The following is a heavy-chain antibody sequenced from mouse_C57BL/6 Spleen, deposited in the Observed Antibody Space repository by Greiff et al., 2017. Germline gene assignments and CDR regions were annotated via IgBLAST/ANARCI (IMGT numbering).Heavy chain of an antibody. J-gene: IGHJ1*03. V-gene: IGHV3-6*01. CDR3: ARGARRYFDV. CDR1: GYSITSGYY. CDR2: ISYDGSN. Sequence: EVKLQESGPGLVKPSQSLSLTCSVTGYSITSGYYWNWIRQFPGNKLEWMGYISYDGSNNYNPSLKNRISITRDTSKNQFFLKLNSVTTEDTATYYCARGARRYFDVWGTGTTVTVSS. D-gene: IGHD3-1*01.